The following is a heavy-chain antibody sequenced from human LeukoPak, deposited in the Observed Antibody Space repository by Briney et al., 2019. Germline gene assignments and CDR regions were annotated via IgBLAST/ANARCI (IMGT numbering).Heavy chain of an antibody. D-gene: IGHD5-12*01. CDR2: IYHSGST. CDR3: AREGYASSFDY. Sequence: SETLSLTCTVSGYSISSGYYWGWIQQPPGKGLEWIGSIYHSGSTYYNPSLKSRVTISVDTSKNQFSLKLSSVTAADTAVYYCAREGYASSFDYWGQGTLVTVSS. J-gene: IGHJ4*02. CDR1: GYSISSGYY. V-gene: IGHV4-38-2*02.